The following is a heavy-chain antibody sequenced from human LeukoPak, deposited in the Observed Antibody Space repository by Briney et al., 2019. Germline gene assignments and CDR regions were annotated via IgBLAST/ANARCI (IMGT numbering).Heavy chain of an antibody. Sequence: ASVSVSCTASGYTFTGYYMHWVRQAPGQGLEWMGWINANSGGTNYAQKFQGRVTMTRDTSISTAYRELSRLRSDETAVNYCARDFQGIAAAPFDYWGQGTLVTVSS. CDR2: INANSGGT. CDR3: ARDFQGIAAAPFDY. CDR1: GYTFTGYY. J-gene: IGHJ4*02. V-gene: IGHV1-2*02. D-gene: IGHD6-13*01.